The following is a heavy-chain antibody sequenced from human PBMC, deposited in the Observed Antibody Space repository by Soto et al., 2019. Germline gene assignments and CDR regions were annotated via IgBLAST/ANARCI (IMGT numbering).Heavy chain of an antibody. Sequence: EVQLVESGGGLVQPGGSLRLSCAASGFTFSSYWMHWVRQAPGKGLVWVSRISSDGSSTTYADSVKGRFTISRDNDKHTLYMKMDSLRADDTGVYYCERGPYCISTRCDDWFAPWGQGTLVTVSS. J-gene: IGHJ5*02. D-gene: IGHD2-2*01. CDR1: GFTFSSYW. V-gene: IGHV3-74*01. CDR3: ERGPYCISTRCDDWFAP. CDR2: ISSDGSST.